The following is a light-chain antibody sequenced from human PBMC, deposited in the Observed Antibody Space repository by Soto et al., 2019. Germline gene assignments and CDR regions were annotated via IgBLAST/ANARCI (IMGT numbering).Light chain of an antibody. CDR2: TAS. CDR1: QDISRW. CDR3: RQASSFPLT. Sequence: DIQMTQSPSSVSASVGDRVTISCRASQDISRWLAWYQQKPGKAHKLLIFTASRLQSGVPSRFSGSGSGTDFTLSISSLQPEDFATYYCRQASSFPLTFGGGTKVEIK. V-gene: IGKV1-12*01. J-gene: IGKJ4*01.